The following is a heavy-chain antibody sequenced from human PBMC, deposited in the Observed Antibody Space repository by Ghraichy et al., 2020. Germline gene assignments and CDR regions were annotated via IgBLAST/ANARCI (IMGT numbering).Heavy chain of an antibody. CDR2: INPNSGCT. D-gene: IGHD4-17*01. Sequence: ASVKVSCKASGYTFTGYYMHWVRQAPGQGLEWMGWINPNSGCTNYAQKFQGWVPMTRDTSISTAYMELSRLRSDDTAVYYCARGAATVTTTLYYYYGMDVWGQGTTVTVSS. CDR3: ARGAATVTTTLYYYYGMDV. J-gene: IGHJ6*02. CDR1: GYTFTGYY. V-gene: IGHV1-2*04.